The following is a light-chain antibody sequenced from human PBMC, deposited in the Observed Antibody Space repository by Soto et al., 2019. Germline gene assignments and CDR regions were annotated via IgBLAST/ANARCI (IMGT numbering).Light chain of an antibody. Sequence: EIVLTQSPGTLSLSPEERATLSCRASQSVSSSYLAWYQQKPGQAPRLLIYGASSRATGIPDRFSGSGSGTDFTLTISRLEPEDYAVYYCQHYGSSPWPFGQGSNVDIK. CDR3: QHYGSSPWP. CDR1: QSVSSSY. J-gene: IGKJ1*01. V-gene: IGKV3-20*01. CDR2: GAS.